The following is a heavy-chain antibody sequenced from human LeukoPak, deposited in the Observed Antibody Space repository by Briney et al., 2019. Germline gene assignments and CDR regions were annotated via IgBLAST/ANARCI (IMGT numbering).Heavy chain of an antibody. J-gene: IGHJ4*02. CDR3: ARDRGIAAAAQCYLDY. Sequence: GRSLRLSCAASGLTFSSYSMHWVRQAPGKGLEWVAVISYDGSNKYYADSVKGRFTISRDNSKNTLYLQMNSLRAEDTAVYYCARDRGIAAAAQCYLDYWGQGTLVTVSS. CDR1: GLTFSSYS. D-gene: IGHD6-13*01. CDR2: ISYDGSNK. V-gene: IGHV3-30-3*01.